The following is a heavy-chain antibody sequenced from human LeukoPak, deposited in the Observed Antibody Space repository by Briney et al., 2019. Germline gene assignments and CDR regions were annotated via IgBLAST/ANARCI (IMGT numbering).Heavy chain of an antibody. CDR2: ISSSSSYI. CDR3: ARAARIVVVAAMFDY. CDR1: GFTFSSYS. J-gene: IGHJ4*02. D-gene: IGHD2-15*01. V-gene: IGHV3-21*01. Sequence: GGSLRLSCAASGFTFSSYSMNWVRQAPGKGLEWVSSISSSSSYIYYADSVKGRFTISRDNAKNSLYLQMNSLRAEDTAVYYCARAARIVVVAAMFDYWGQGTLVTVSS.